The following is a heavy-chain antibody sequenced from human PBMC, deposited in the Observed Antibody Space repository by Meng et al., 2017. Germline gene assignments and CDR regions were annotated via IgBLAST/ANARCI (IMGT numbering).Heavy chain of an antibody. D-gene: IGHD3-22*01. J-gene: IGHJ2*01. Sequence: QQWVPGLWKPSGTLSLPCAVYGGSFSGYSWSWIRQPPGKGLEWIGEINHSGSTNYNPSLKSRVTISVDTSKNQFSLKLSSVTAADTAVYYCASDNYYDSSGYSYWYFDLWGRGTLVTVSS. CDR1: GGSFSGYS. CDR2: INHSGST. V-gene: IGHV4-34*01. CDR3: ASDNYYDSSGYSYWYFDL.